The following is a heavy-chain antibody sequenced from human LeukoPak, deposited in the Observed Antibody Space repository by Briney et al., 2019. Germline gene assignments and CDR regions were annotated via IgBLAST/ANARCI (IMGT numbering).Heavy chain of an antibody. J-gene: IGHJ4*02. CDR2: ISGSGGST. D-gene: IGHD4-23*01. Sequence: GGSLRLSCAASGFTFGSYAMSWVRQTPGKGLEWVSAISGSGGSTYYTDSVKGRFTISRDNAKNSLYLQMNSLRAEDTAVYYCARGHDYGGKPDYWGQGTLVTVSS. CDR1: GFTFGSYA. V-gene: IGHV3-23*01. CDR3: ARGHDYGGKPDY.